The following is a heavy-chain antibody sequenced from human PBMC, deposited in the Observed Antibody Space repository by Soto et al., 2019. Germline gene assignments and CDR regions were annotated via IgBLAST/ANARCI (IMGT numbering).Heavy chain of an antibody. CDR3: PRPDRNGWYDS. CDR1: GYTFTSYW. CDR2: IYPADSDT. J-gene: IGHJ5*01. D-gene: IGHD2-8*01. V-gene: IGHV5-51*01. Sequence: PGESLKISCNGSGYTFTSYWIAWVRQMPGKGLEWMAIIYPADSDTRYSPSFQGHVTISADKSISTAYLQWSSLRASDTAIYYCPRPDRNGWYDSWGQGTLVTVYS.